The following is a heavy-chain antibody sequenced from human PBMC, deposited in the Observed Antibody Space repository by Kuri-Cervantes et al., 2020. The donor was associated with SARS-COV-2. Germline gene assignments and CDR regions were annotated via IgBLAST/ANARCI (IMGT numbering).Heavy chain of an antibody. J-gene: IGHJ4*02. CDR1: GFTVSSNY. CDR2: IYSGGST. D-gene: IGHD3-3*01. CDR3: AREFADFWSGYRYYFDY. V-gene: IGHV3-53*01. Sequence: GGSLRLSCAASGFTVSSNYMSWVRQAPGKGLEWVSVIYSGGSTYYADSVKGRFTISRDNSKNTLYLQMNSLRAEDTAVYYCAREFADFWSGYRYYFDYWGQGTLVTVSS.